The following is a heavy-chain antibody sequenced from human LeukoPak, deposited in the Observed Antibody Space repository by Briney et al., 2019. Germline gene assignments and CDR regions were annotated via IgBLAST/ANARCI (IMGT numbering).Heavy chain of an antibody. J-gene: IGHJ6*02. CDR3: ARVSILTGVYYYYGMDV. V-gene: IGHV3-7*01. D-gene: IGHD3-9*01. CDR1: GFTFSSYW. Sequence: PGGSLRLSCEASGFTFSSYWMSWVRQAPGKGLEWVANIKQDGSEKYYVDSVKGRFTISRDNAKNSLYLQMNSLRAEDTAVYYCARVSILTGVYYYYGMDVWGQGTTVTVSS. CDR2: IKQDGSEK.